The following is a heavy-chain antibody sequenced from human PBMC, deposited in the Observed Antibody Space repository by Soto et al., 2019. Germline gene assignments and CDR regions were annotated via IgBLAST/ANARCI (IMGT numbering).Heavy chain of an antibody. CDR3: ARDSGRGGADDY. D-gene: IGHD6-13*01. Sequence: LRLSCAASGFTFSRYAMTWVRQAPGKGLEWVAYIGSSATIVYYADSVRGRFTISRDNAKNSLYLKMSGLRDEDTAVYYCARDSGRGGADDYWGQGTLVTVSS. CDR1: GFTFSRYA. CDR2: IGSSATIV. V-gene: IGHV3-48*02. J-gene: IGHJ4*02.